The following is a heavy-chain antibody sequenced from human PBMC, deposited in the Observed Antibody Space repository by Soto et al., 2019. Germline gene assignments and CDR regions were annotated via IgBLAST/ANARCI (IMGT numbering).Heavy chain of an antibody. D-gene: IGHD4-17*01. V-gene: IGHV5-10-1*01. Sequence: GESLKISCKGSGYSFTSYWISWVRQMPGKGLEWMGRIDPSDSYTNYSPSFQGHVTISADKSISTAYLQWSSLKASDTAMYYWARAYDYGDSHFDYWGQGTLVTVSS. CDR1: GYSFTSYW. CDR2: IDPSDSYT. J-gene: IGHJ4*02. CDR3: ARAYDYGDSHFDY.